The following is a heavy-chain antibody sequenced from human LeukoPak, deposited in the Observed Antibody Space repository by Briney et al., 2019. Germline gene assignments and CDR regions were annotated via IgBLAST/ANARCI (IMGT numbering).Heavy chain of an antibody. V-gene: IGHV1-2*02. D-gene: IGHD3-9*01. CDR1: GYTFTGYY. CDR3: AREPTLLRYVDWSTHWFDP. J-gene: IGHJ5*02. Sequence: ASVKVSCKASGYTFTGYYMHSVRQAPGQGLEWMGWINPNSGGTNYAQKFQGRVTMTRDTSISTAYMELSRLRSDDTAVYYCAREPTLLRYVDWSTHWFDPWGQGTLVTVSS. CDR2: INPNSGGT.